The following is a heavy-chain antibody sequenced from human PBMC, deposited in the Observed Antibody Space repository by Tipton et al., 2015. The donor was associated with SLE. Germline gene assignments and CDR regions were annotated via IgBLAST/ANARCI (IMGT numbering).Heavy chain of an antibody. CDR3: ARGLPGPYYYYYYMDV. Sequence: LRLSCTVSGGSISSYYWGWIRQPPGKGLEWIGYIYYSGSTNYNPSLKSRVTISVDTSKNQFSLKLSSVTAADTAVYYCARGLPGPYYYYYYMDVWGKGTTVTVSS. V-gene: IGHV4-59*01. CDR2: IYYSGST. J-gene: IGHJ6*03. CDR1: GGSISSYY.